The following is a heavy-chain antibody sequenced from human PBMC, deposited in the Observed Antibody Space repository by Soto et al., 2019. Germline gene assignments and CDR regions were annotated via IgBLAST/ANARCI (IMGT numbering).Heavy chain of an antibody. J-gene: IGHJ6*04. V-gene: IGHV3-21*06. Sequence: GGSLRLSCAASGFVFSDYTINWVRQAPGKGLEWVSSISSSATYVYYADSMKGRFTISRDNAKNSVFLHIDSLRAEDTAVYFCAREGGYTFGYGSKYYLGMDIWGKGTTVIVSS. CDR3: AREGGYTFGYGSKYYLGMDI. CDR2: ISSSATYV. CDR1: GFVFSDYT. D-gene: IGHD5-18*01.